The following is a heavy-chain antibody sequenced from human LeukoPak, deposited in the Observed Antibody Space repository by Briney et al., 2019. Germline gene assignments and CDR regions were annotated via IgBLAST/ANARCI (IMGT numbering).Heavy chain of an antibody. D-gene: IGHD3-10*01. J-gene: IGHJ1*01. CDR2: IYYSGST. CDR1: GGSISSSSYY. CDR3: ARQRGGFQH. V-gene: IGHV4-39*01. Sequence: SETPSLTCTVPGGSISSSSYYWGWIRQPPLTRLEWIGSIYYSGSTYYNPSLKSRVTISVDTSKNQFSLKLSSVTAADTAVYYCARQRGGFQHWGQGTLVTVSS.